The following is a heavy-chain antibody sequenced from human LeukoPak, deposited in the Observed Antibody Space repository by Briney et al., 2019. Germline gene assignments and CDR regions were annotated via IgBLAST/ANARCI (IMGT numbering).Heavy chain of an antibody. CDR1: GYTLTELS. D-gene: IGHD6-6*01. CDR3: ARGGASLIAARRNWFDP. CDR2: IIPIFGTA. Sequence: SVKVSCKVSGYTLTELSMHWVRQAPGQGLEWMGGIIPIFGTANYAQKFQGRVTITADESTSTAYMELSSLRSEDTAVYYCARGGASLIAARRNWFDPWGQGTLVTVSS. J-gene: IGHJ5*02. V-gene: IGHV1-69*13.